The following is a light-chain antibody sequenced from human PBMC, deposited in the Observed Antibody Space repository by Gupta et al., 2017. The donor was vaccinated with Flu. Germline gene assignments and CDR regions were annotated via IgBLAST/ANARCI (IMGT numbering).Light chain of an antibody. CDR3: ATVADGSYV. Sequence: SSVIGGLNYVSWIQQHPDQAFRRMIYEVRNPPAGVRDCFSGSTAAKTVTLTVSGVQAEDESEYYYATVADGSYVFGTGTKVTVL. J-gene: IGLJ1*01. CDR2: EVR. CDR1: SSVIGGLNY. V-gene: IGLV2-8*01.